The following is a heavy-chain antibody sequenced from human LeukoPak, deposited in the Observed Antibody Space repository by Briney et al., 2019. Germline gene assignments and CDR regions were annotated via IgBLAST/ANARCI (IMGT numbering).Heavy chain of an antibody. CDR3: ASGHNSGWGYFDY. J-gene: IGHJ4*02. CDR2: INTSGTT. D-gene: IGHD6-19*01. CDR1: GGSISSYQ. V-gene: IGHV4-4*07. Sequence: SETLSLTCTVSGGSISSYQWSWIRQPAEKGLECIGRINTSGTTNYNPSLKSRVTMSVDTSKNQFSLKLSSVTAADTAVYYCASGHNSGWGYFDYWGQGSLVTVSS.